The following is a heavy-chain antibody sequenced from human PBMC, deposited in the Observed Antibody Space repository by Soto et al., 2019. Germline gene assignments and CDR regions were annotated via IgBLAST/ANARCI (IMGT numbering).Heavy chain of an antibody. D-gene: IGHD6-13*01. J-gene: IGHJ4*02. Sequence: SETLSLTCTVSGGSISSSSYYWGWIRQPPGKGLEWIGSIYYGGSTYYNPSLKSRVTISVDTSKNQFSLKLSSVTAADTAVYYCARDGPGYSSSWYFDYWGQGTLVTVSS. CDR3: ARDGPGYSSSWYFDY. V-gene: IGHV4-39*07. CDR1: GGSISSSSYY. CDR2: IYYGGST.